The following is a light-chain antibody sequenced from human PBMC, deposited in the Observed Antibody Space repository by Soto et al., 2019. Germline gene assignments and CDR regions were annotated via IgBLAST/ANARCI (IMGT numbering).Light chain of an antibody. CDR2: YAS. V-gene: IGKV3-15*01. CDR3: QHYSNWPPT. Sequence: EVVMTQSPATLSVSPGERVTLSCRASESVHRNLAWYQQKPGQGPSLLIYYASTRATVVPDRFTGSGSVTEFTLTISSLQSEDVGVYHCQHYSNWPPTFGPGTKVEIK. J-gene: IGKJ3*01. CDR1: ESVHRN.